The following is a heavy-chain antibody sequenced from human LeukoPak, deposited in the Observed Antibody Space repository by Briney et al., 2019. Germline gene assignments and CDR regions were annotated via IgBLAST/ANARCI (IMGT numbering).Heavy chain of an antibody. CDR3: ARGRRGYYFDY. J-gene: IGHJ4*02. CDR2: IYYSGST. Sequence: SETLSLTCTVSGGSISSYYWSWIRQPPGKGLEWIGYIYYSGSTNYNPSLKSRVTISVDTSKNQFSLKLSSVTAAGTAVYYCARGRRGYYFDYWGQGTLVTVSS. D-gene: IGHD3-22*01. V-gene: IGHV4-59*01. CDR1: GGSISSYY.